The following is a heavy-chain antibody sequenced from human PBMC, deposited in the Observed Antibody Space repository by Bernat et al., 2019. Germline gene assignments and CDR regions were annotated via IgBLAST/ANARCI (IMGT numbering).Heavy chain of an antibody. J-gene: IGHJ6*02. CDR1: GFTFSSYS. D-gene: IGHD6-6*01. CDR2: ISSSSSYI. V-gene: IGHV3-21*01. CDR3: ARGYSSSSSSYYGMDV. Sequence: VQLVESGGGLVKPGGSLRLSCAASGFTFSSYSMNWVRQAPGKGLEWVSSISSSSSYIYYADSVKGRFTISRDNAKNSLYLQMNSLRAEDTAVYYCARGYSSSSSSYYGMDVWGQGTTVTVSS.